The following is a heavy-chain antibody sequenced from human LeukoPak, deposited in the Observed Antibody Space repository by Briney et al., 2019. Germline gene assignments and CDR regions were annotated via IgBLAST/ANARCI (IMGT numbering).Heavy chain of an antibody. CDR3: VKTYGSGSPTYYFDS. CDR1: AGSISSYY. V-gene: IGHV4-59*08. CDR2: IYDSGTT. Sequence: SETLSPTCTVSAGSISSYYWSWIRQPPGKGLEWIGYIYDSGTTNYNPSLKSRVTTSIDTSKNQFSLKLSSVTAADAAVYYCVKTYGSGSPTYYFDSWGQGTLVTVSS. J-gene: IGHJ4*02. D-gene: IGHD3-10*01.